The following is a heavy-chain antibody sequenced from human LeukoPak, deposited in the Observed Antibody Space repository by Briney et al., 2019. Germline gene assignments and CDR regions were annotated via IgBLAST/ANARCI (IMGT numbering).Heavy chain of an antibody. CDR2: INSDGSST. CDR1: GFTFSSYW. V-gene: IGHV3-74*01. J-gene: IGHJ6*01. CDR3: ARDSYYYYGMDV. Sequence: PGGSLRLSCAASGFTFSSYWMHWVRQVPGKGLVWVSRINSDGSSTSYADSVKGRLTISRDNAKNTLYLQMNSLRAEDTAVYYCARDSYYYYGMDVWGQGTTVTVSS.